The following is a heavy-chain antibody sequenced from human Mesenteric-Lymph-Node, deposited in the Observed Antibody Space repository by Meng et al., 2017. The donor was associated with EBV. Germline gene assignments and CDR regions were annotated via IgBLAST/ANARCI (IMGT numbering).Heavy chain of an antibody. CDR2: INPNTGDT. D-gene: IGHD6-13*01. J-gene: IGHJ4*02. CDR3: ARVHLGYDSSWYEFDH. CDR1: GYTLTDYY. Sequence: PVRSGVQVKKPVAALKVSCKSSGYTLTDYYMHWVRQGPGQGLEWMGRINPNTGDTNYAQSFQGRVTMTRDTSINTAFMELSRLKSDDTAVYYCARVHLGYDSSWYEFDHWGQGTLVTVSS. V-gene: IGHV1-2*06.